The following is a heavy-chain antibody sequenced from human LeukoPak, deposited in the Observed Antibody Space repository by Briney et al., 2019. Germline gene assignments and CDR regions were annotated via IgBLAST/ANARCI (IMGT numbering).Heavy chain of an antibody. J-gene: IGHJ4*02. CDR2: IKQDGSEK. Sequence: GGSLRLSCAASGFTFSSYAMSWVRQTPGKGLERVANIKQDGSEKNYVDSVKGRFNVSRDNARNSVYLQMNSLRAEDTAVYFCVRDKMDRAVTGSLFDYWGQGTLVTVSS. CDR3: VRDKMDRAVTGSLFDY. D-gene: IGHD3-10*01. V-gene: IGHV3-7*01. CDR1: GFTFSSYA.